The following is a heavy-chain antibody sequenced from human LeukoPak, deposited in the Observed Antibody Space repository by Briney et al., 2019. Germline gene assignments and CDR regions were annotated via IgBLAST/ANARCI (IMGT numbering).Heavy chain of an antibody. J-gene: IGHJ4*02. CDR3: ARGAVTMVDY. D-gene: IGHD3-10*01. V-gene: IGHV3-66*01. CDR2: IYSGGST. CDR1: GFTVSSNY. Sequence: GGSLRLSCAASGFTVSSNYMSWVRQAPGGGLEWVSVIYSGGSTYYADSVKGRFTISRDNSKNTLFLQMNSLRAGDTAVYYCARGAVTMVDYWGQGTLVTVSS.